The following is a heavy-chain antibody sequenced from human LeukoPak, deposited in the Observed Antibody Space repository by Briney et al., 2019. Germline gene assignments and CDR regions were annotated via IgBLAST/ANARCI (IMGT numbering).Heavy chain of an antibody. CDR2: IRSKTDGETI. J-gene: IGHJ6*02. D-gene: IGHD4-17*01. CDR3: TTNTVTKEGLDV. Sequence: TGGSLRLSCAASGFTFSNAWMSWVRQAPGKGLEWLGRIRSKTDGETIDYAAPVEGRFTISRDDSETTLYLQMNSLKPEDTGVYYCTTNTVTKEGLDVWGQGTTVTVSS. CDR1: GFTFSNAW. V-gene: IGHV3-15*01.